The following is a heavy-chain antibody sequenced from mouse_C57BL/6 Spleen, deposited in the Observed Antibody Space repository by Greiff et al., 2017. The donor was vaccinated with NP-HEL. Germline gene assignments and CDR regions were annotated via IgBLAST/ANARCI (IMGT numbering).Heavy chain of an antibody. D-gene: IGHD2-4*01. CDR2: IDPSDSYT. CDR1: GYTFTSYW. Sequence: VQLQQSGAELVKPGASVKLSCKASGYTFTSYWMQWVKQRPGQGLEWIGEIDPSDSYTNYNQKFKGKATLTVDTSSSTAYMQLSSLTSEDSAVYYCARWGKNYDYDYWGQGTTLTVSS. V-gene: IGHV1-50*01. CDR3: ARWGKNYDYDY. J-gene: IGHJ2*01.